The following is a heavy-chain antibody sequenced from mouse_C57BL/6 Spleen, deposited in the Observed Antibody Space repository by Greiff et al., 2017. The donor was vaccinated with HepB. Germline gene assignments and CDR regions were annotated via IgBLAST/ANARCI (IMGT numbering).Heavy chain of an antibody. D-gene: IGHD2-3*01. CDR1: GFNFKDDY. CDR3: TTFYDGYYGEAY. V-gene: IGHV14-4*01. Sequence: EVQLQQSGAELVRPGASVKLSCTASGFNFKDDYMHWVKQRPEQGLEWIGWIDPENGDTEYASKFQGKATITADTSSNTAYLQLSSLTSEDTAVYYCTTFYDGYYGEAYWGQGTLVTVSA. J-gene: IGHJ3*01. CDR2: IDPENGDT.